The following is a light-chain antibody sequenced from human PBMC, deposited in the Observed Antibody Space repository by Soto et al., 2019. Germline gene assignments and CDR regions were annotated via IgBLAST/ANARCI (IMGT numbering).Light chain of an antibody. CDR1: QSVRSNF. J-gene: IGKJ1*01. CDR3: QHYGDSTWT. V-gene: IGKV3-20*01. CDR2: GAS. Sequence: EIVLTQSPGTLSLSPGERATLSCRASQSVRSNFLAWFQQKPGQAPSLLIFGASTRATGIPDRFSGSGSGTDFILTISRLGPEDFAVYYCQHYGDSTWTFGQGTKWIS.